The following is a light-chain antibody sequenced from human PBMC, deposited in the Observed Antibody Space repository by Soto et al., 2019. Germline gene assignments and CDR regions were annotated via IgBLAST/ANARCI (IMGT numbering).Light chain of an antibody. J-gene: IGLJ3*02. V-gene: IGLV2-23*01. CDR3: QSYDNSLSGSWV. Sequence: QSALTQPASVSGSPGQSITISCTGTSSDVGSYNLVSWYQQHPGKAPKLMIYEGSKRPSGVSNRFSGSKSGNTASLTISGLQAEDEAHYYCQSYDNSLSGSWVFGGGTKLTVL. CDR1: SSDVGSYNL. CDR2: EGS.